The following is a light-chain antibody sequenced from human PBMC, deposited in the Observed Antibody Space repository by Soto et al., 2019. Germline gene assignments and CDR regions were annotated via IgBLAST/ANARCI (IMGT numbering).Light chain of an antibody. Sequence: QSVLTQPPSVSGAPGQRVTISCTGSSSNFGAGYDVHWYQQLPGTAPKLLIYNNNNRPPGVPDRFSGSKSGTSASLAITGLQAEDEADYYCQSYDSSLSGYVFGTGTKVTVL. CDR3: QSYDSSLSGYV. J-gene: IGLJ1*01. V-gene: IGLV1-40*01. CDR2: NNN. CDR1: SSNFGAGYD.